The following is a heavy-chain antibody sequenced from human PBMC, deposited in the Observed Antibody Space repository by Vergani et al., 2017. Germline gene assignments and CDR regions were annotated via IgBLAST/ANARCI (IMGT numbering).Heavy chain of an antibody. CDR1: GGSISSYY. CDR3: ARVEQPRSKGWFDP. Sequence: QVQLQESGPGLVKPSETLSLTCTVSGGSISSYYWSWIRQPPGKGLEWIGYIYYSGSTNSNPSLKSRVTISIDTSKNQFSLKLSSVTAADTAVYYCARVEQPRSKGWFDPWGQGTLVTVSS. J-gene: IGHJ5*02. D-gene: IGHD6-13*01. CDR2: IYYSGST. V-gene: IGHV4-59*01.